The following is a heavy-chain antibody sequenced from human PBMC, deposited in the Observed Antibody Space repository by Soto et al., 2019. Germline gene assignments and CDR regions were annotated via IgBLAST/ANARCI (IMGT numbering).Heavy chain of an antibody. J-gene: IGHJ6*03. CDR1: GVSFGTYS. CDR3: ARGKLSTGYMDV. CDR2: ISSTSTYI. V-gene: IGHV3-21*01. Sequence: PGGSLRLSCAASGVSFGTYSMYWVRQAPGKGLEWVSSISSTSTYIYYAASMRGRFTISRDNADNSLFLQMSSLRAEDTAVYYCARGKLSTGYMDVWGKGTTVTVSS. D-gene: IGHD3-10*01.